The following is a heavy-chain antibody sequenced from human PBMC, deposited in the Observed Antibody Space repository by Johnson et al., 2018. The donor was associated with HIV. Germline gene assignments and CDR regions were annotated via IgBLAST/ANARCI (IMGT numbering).Heavy chain of an antibody. CDR1: GFTFSDYA. V-gene: IGHV3-30*04. CDR3: ARTNWNDDAGGAIDI. CDR2: ISYDGSNK. Sequence: VQLVESGGGVVQPGGSLRLSCVASGFTFSDYAVHWVRQAPGKGLEWVAVISYDGSNKYYADSVKGRFTIYRDNSKNTLYLQMNSLRAEDTAVYYCARTNWNDDAGGAIDIWGQGTTVTVSS. J-gene: IGHJ3*02. D-gene: IGHD1-1*01.